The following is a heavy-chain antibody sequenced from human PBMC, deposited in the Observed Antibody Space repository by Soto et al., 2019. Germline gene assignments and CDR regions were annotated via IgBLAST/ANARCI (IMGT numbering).Heavy chain of an antibody. CDR2: ISYDGSNK. CDR3: AKEQQLGRRNWFDP. CDR1: GFTFSSYG. D-gene: IGHD6-13*01. Sequence: QVQLVESGGGVVQPGRSLRLSCAASGFTFSSYGMHWVRQAPGKGLEWVAVISYDGSNKYYADSVKGRFTISRDNSKNTLYLQMNSLRAEDTAVYYCAKEQQLGRRNWFDPWGQGTLVTVSS. V-gene: IGHV3-30*18. J-gene: IGHJ5*02.